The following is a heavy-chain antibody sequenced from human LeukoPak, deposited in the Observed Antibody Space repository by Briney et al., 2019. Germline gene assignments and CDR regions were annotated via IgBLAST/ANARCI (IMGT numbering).Heavy chain of an antibody. J-gene: IGHJ3*02. Sequence: PSETLSLTCAVSGGSISSSNWWSWVRLPPGKGLKWIGEIYHSGSTNYNPSLKSRVTISLDTSKNQVSLRLSSVTAADTAVYYCSRVRRTSIIWYVEKPRYPDALDIWGQGTMVTVSS. V-gene: IGHV4-4*02. CDR2: IYHSGST. CDR3: SRVRRTSIIWYVEKPRYPDALDI. D-gene: IGHD6-13*01. CDR1: GGSISSSNW.